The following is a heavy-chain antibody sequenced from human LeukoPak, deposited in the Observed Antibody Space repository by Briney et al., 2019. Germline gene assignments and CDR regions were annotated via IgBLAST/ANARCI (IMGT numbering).Heavy chain of an antibody. CDR2: IKSKTDGGTT. CDR1: GFTFRNAW. V-gene: IGHV3-15*01. Sequence: GGALRLSCAASGFTFRNAWLSWVRQAPGKGLEWVGRIKSKTDGGTTDYAAPVKGRFTISRDDSKNTLYLQMNSLKTEDTAVYYCTTDTGGYSGYDYMDVWGKGTTVTVSS. CDR3: TTDTGGYSGYDYMDV. J-gene: IGHJ6*03. D-gene: IGHD5-12*01.